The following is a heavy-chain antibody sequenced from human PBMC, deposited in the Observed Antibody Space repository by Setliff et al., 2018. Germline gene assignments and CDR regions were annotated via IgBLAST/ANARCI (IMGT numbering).Heavy chain of an antibody. D-gene: IGHD3-10*01. CDR1: GDSISNYY. Sequence: ASETLSLTCTVSGDSISNYYWNWIRQPAGKGLEWIGRIYVTESTKYNPSPKSRVTLSIDTSKNQFSLKLSSVTAADAALYYCAASRAYTGAVEEWFLPKTFDFWGQGSPVTVSS. V-gene: IGHV4-4*07. CDR3: AASRAYTGAVEEWFLPKTFDF. CDR2: IYVTEST. J-gene: IGHJ4*02.